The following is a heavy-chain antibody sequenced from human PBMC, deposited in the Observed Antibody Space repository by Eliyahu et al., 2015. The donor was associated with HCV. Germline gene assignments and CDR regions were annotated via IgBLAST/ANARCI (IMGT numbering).Heavy chain of an antibody. D-gene: IGHD1-1*01. J-gene: IGHJ4*02. V-gene: IGHV2-26*01. CDR1: GFSLNTAKMG. CDR3: ARMGNWKDLQVDF. Sequence: QVTLKESGPALVKPTETLTLTCTVSGFSLNTAKMGVTWIRQPPGKTLEWLAHIFSNDEQSRTPPLESRLTISKDTSKSQVVLTMTDMDPVDTAIYYCARMGNWKDLQVDFWGQGMLVTVSS. CDR2: IFSNDEQ.